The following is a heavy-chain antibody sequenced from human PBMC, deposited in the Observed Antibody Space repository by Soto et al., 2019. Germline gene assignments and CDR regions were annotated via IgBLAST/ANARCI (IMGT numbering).Heavy chain of an antibody. J-gene: IGHJ3*02. V-gene: IGHV3-21*01. Sequence: GGSLRLSCAASGFTFSSYSMNWVRQAPGKGLEWVSSISSSSSYIYYADSVKGRFTISRDNAKNSLYLQMNSLRVEDTAVYYCAREPPYGSVITGAFDIWGQGTMVTVSS. D-gene: IGHD3-10*01. CDR3: AREPPYGSVITGAFDI. CDR1: GFTFSSYS. CDR2: ISSSSSYI.